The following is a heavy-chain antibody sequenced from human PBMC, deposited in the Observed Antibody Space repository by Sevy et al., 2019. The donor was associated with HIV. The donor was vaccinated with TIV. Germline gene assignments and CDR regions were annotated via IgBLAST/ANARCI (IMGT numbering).Heavy chain of an antibody. CDR3: AKDHDYGDYGWFDP. Sequence: EGSLRLSCAASGFTFSSDAMSWVHQAPGKALEWVSAISGSGGSTYYADSVKGRFTISRDNSKNTLYLQMNSLRAEDTAVYYCAKDHDYGDYGWFDPWGQGTLVTVSS. CDR2: ISGSGGST. D-gene: IGHD4-17*01. V-gene: IGHV3-23*01. CDR1: GFTFSSDA. J-gene: IGHJ5*02.